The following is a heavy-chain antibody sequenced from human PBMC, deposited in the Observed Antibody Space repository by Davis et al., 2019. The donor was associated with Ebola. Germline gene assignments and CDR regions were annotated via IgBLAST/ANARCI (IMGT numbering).Heavy chain of an antibody. CDR1: GFIFDDHA. CDR3: ARDRRANHGSGRNWFDY. CDR2: LGWNGDFV. D-gene: IGHD5-24*01. J-gene: IGHJ5*01. Sequence: SLKISCVVSGFIFDDHAMHWVRQVPGKGLEWVSGLGWNGDFVRYADSVKGRFTISRDNAKNSLHLQMRNLRPEDTAFYYCARDRRANHGSGRNWFDYWGLGTLVTVSS. V-gene: IGHV3-9*01.